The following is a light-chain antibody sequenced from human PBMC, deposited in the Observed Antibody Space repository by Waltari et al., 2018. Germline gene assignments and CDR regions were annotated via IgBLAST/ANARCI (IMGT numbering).Light chain of an antibody. Sequence: SSELTQDPAVSVALGQTVRITCQGASLRSSYASWYQQKPGQAPVLVIYVKTNRPSGFPDRFSGSTSRNTASLTITGAQAEDEADYYCFSRDSSGNLGVFGGGTKLTVL. CDR2: VKT. CDR1: SLRSSY. V-gene: IGLV3-19*01. J-gene: IGLJ3*02. CDR3: FSRDSSGNLGV.